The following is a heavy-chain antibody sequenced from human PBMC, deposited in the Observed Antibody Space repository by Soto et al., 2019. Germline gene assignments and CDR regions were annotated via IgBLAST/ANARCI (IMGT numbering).Heavy chain of an antibody. CDR1: GGSISSYY. V-gene: IGHV4-59*01. Sequence: SETLSLTCTVSGGSISSYYWSWIRQPPGKGLEWIGYIYYSGRTNYNPSLKSRVTISVDTSKNQFSLKLSSVTAADTAVYYCAISSGWLFDYWGQGTLVTVSS. CDR2: IYYSGRT. CDR3: AISSGWLFDY. J-gene: IGHJ4*02. D-gene: IGHD6-19*01.